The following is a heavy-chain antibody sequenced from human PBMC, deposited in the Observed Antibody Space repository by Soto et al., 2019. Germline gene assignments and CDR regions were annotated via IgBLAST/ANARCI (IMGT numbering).Heavy chain of an antibody. D-gene: IGHD4-4*01. Sequence: QVQLVESGGGVVQPGRSLRLSCAASGFTFSSYAMHWVRQAPGKGLEWVAVISYDGSNKYYADSVKGRFTISRDNSKNTLYLQMNSLRAEDTAVYYCARPRWRDDYNGGYFDLWGRGTLVTVSS. V-gene: IGHV3-30-3*01. CDR3: ARPRWRDDYNGGYFDL. CDR1: GFTFSSYA. J-gene: IGHJ2*01. CDR2: ISYDGSNK.